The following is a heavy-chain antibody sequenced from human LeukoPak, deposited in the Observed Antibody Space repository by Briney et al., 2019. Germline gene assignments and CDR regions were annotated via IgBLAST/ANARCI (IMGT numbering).Heavy chain of an antibody. CDR2: ISAYNGNT. CDR1: GYTFTSYG. Sequence: ASVKVSCKASGYTFTSYGIRWVRQAPGQGLEWMGWISAYNGNTNYAQKLQGRVTMTTDTPTSTAYMELRSLRSDDTAVYYCARSDQWELQDDAFDIWGQGTMVTVSS. CDR3: ARSDQWELQDDAFDI. V-gene: IGHV1-18*01. J-gene: IGHJ3*02. D-gene: IGHD1-26*01.